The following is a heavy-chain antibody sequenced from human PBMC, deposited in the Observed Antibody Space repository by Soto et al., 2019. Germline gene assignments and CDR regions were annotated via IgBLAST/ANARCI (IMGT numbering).Heavy chain of an antibody. CDR3: ARDGIALRFLEWLRYWFDP. J-gene: IGHJ5*02. D-gene: IGHD3-3*01. Sequence: ASVKVSCKASGYTFTSYGISWVRQAPGQGLEWMGWISAYNGNTNYAQKLQGRVTMTTDTSTSTAYMELRSLRSDDTAVYYCARDGIALRFLEWLRYWFDPWGQGTLVTVSS. V-gene: IGHV1-18*01. CDR1: GYTFTSYG. CDR2: ISAYNGNT.